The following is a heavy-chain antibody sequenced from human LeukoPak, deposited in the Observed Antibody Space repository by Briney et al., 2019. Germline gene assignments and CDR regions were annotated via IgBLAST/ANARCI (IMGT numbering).Heavy chain of an antibody. Sequence: ASVKVSCKASGGTFSSYAISWVRQATGQGLEWMGWMNPNSGNTGYAQKFQGRVTMTRNTSISTAYMELSSLRSEDTAVYYCARGASRGAYVSWGQGTLVTVSS. D-gene: IGHD4-17*01. CDR3: ARGASRGAYVS. J-gene: IGHJ4*02. CDR1: GGTFSSYA. CDR2: MNPNSGNT. V-gene: IGHV1-8*02.